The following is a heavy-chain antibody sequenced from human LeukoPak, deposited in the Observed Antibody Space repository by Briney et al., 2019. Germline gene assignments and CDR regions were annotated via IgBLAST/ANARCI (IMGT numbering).Heavy chain of an antibody. CDR1: GFIFNNYA. CDR2: ISSSDVNT. Sequence: GGSLRLSCAASGFIFNNYAMNWVRQAPGKGLEWISSISSSDVNTYYTDSVKGRFSISRDNSENTLYLQMNSLRVEDTAVYYCAKSYTYAWASYYNHYDYWGQGTLVTVSS. CDR3: AKSYTYAWASYYNHYDY. V-gene: IGHV3-23*01. D-gene: IGHD3-10*01. J-gene: IGHJ4*02.